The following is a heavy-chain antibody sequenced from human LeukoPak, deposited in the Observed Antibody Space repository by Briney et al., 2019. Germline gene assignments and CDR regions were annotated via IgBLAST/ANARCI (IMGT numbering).Heavy chain of an antibody. D-gene: IGHD3-9*01. V-gene: IGHV4-39*07. CDR2: IYHSAST. J-gene: IGHJ4*02. Sequence: SETLSLTCNVSGDSVTSDNFYWAWIRQPPGKGLEWIGSIYHSASTYYNPSLKSRVTISVDTSKNQFSLNLSSVTPAATAVYYCARGRVAILNGYSTFDYWGQGTLVTVSS. CDR3: ARGRVAILNGYSTFDY. CDR1: GDSVTSDNFY.